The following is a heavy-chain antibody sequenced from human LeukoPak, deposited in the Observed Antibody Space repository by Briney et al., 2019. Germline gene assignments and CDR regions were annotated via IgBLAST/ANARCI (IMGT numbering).Heavy chain of an antibody. CDR2: ISWNSGSI. CDR1: GFTFDDYA. V-gene: IGHV3-9*01. CDR3: AKDTEYDILTGYYFDY. Sequence: GGSLRLSRAASGFTFDDYAMHWVRQAPGKGLEWVSGISWNSGSIGYADSVKGRFTISRDNAKNSLYLQMNSLRAEDTALYYCAKDTEYDILTGYYFDYWGQGTLVTVSS. D-gene: IGHD3-9*01. J-gene: IGHJ4*02.